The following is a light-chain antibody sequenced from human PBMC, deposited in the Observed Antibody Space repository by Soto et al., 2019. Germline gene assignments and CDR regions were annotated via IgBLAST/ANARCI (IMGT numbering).Light chain of an antibody. CDR1: QGVXIK. V-gene: IGKV3-15*01. CDR3: QQYNNWPPST. Sequence: IVMTQCPATLSVSQGERATLPCRASQGVXIKLGWYERQPGQATRILNXVKSTRATGIPARFSGSGSGKEFTLTISSLQSEDFAVYYCQQYNNWPPSTFGQGTRLEIK. CDR2: VKS. J-gene: IGKJ5*01.